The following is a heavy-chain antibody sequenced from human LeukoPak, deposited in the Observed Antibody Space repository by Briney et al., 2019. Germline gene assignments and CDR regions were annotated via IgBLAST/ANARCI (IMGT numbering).Heavy chain of an antibody. CDR3: GRHAYGDSSAAFDI. D-gene: IGHD4-17*01. Sequence: SETLSLTCAVSGGSFGDFYWSWVRQFPGKGLEWIGEVYRRGSTSYNPSLKSRVVISIDKSKNQYSLNLNSVTAADTAMYYCGRHAYGDSSAAFDIWGQGTMVIVSS. CDR1: GGSFGDFY. V-gene: IGHV4-34*01. CDR2: VYRRGST. J-gene: IGHJ3*02.